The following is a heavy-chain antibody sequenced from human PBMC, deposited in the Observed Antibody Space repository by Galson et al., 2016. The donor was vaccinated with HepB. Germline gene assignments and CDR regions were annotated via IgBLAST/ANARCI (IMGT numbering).Heavy chain of an antibody. D-gene: IGHD6-19*01. V-gene: IGHV3-15*07. J-gene: IGHJ4*02. CDR3: TTVLSTASMSGWYDWGFDS. CDR1: GFTFTNAW. CDR2: IKSKIDGGTV. Sequence: LRLSCAASGFTFTNAWMNWVRQAPGKGLEWVGRIKSKIDGGTVDYAAPVKRRFTISGDDSKNTLYLQMTSLRTEDTAVYYCTTVLSTASMSGWYDWGFDSWGQGTLVSVSS.